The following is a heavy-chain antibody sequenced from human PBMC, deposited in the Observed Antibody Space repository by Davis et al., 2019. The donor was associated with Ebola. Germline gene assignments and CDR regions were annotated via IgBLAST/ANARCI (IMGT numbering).Heavy chain of an antibody. CDR2: ISFDENIK. CDR1: GFTLSNFG. CDR3: ARDSDDYSFDY. J-gene: IGHJ4*02. D-gene: IGHD4-11*01. Sequence: GESLKISCAASGFTLSNFGMHWVRQAAGKGLEWVSLISFDENIKYYVDSVKGRFTISRDNSKNTLYLQMNSLRPEDTAVYYCARDSDDYSFDYWGQGTLVTVSS. V-gene: IGHV3-30*02.